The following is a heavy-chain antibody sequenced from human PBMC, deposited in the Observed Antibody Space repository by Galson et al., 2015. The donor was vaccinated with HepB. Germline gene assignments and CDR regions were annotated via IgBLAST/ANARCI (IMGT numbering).Heavy chain of an antibody. Sequence: LRLSCAASGFTFSSYAMHWVRQAPGKGLEWVAVISYDGSNKYYADSVKGRFTISRDNSKNTLYLQMNNLRAEDTAVYYCARESGGYDSSGFFDYWGQGTLVTVSS. D-gene: IGHD3-22*01. J-gene: IGHJ4*02. CDR1: GFTFSSYA. CDR3: ARESGGYDSSGFFDY. V-gene: IGHV3-30*04. CDR2: ISYDGSNK.